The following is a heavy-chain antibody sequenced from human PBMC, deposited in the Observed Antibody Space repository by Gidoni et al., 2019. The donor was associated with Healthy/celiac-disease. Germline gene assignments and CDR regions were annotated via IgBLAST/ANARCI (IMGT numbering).Heavy chain of an antibody. D-gene: IGHD6-19*01. CDR3: AREMGSGWYGSSHY. CDR1: GFTFSSYA. J-gene: IGHJ4*02. V-gene: IGHV3-30-3*01. Sequence: QVQLVESGGGVVQPGRSLRLSCAASGFTFSSYAMHWVRQAPGKGLEWVAVISYDGSNKYYADSVKGRFTISRDNSKNTLYLQMNSLRAEDTAVYYCAREMGSGWYGSSHYWGQGTLVTVSS. CDR2: ISYDGSNK.